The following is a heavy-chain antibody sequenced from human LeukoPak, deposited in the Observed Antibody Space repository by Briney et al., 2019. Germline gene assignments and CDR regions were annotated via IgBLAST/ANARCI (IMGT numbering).Heavy chain of an antibody. CDR2: IKEDGNEK. V-gene: IGHV3-7*01. Sequence: GGSLRLSCAASGFTFSSYGMHWVRQAPGKGLEWVANIKEDGNEKYHVDSVKGRFTISRDNTKNSLYLQMNSLRVEDTAMYYCATPLSKGAHWGQGTLVTVSS. J-gene: IGHJ4*02. CDR3: ATPLSKGAH. CDR1: GFTFSSYG. D-gene: IGHD2-2*01.